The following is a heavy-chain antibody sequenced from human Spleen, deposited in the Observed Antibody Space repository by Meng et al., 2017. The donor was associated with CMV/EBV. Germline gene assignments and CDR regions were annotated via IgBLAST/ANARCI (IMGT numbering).Heavy chain of an antibody. D-gene: IGHD6-13*01. CDR1: GYTFTSYG. CDR2: ISAYNGNT. Sequence: QVQLVQSGAEVKKPGASVTVSCKASGYTFTSYGIRWLRQAPGQGLEWMGWISAYNGNTIYAQKLQGRVTMTTDASTNTAYLELRSLRSDDTAVYYCARDQQLIPAEYFQHWGPGTLVTVSS. J-gene: IGHJ1*01. CDR3: ARDQQLIPAEYFQH. V-gene: IGHV1-18*01.